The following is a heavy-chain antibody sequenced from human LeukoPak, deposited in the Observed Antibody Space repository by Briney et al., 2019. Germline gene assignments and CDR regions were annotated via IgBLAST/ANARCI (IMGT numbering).Heavy chain of an antibody. J-gene: IGHJ4*02. CDR1: GFTFSSFS. CDR3: AKAVSSAYRDFDF. V-gene: IGHV3-48*01. Sequence: GGSLRLSCAASGFTFSSFSMNWVRQAPGKGLEWVSFISLSSNTIYYADSVKGRFTISRDNSKNTLYLQMNSLRAEDTAVYYCAKAVSSAYRDFDFWGQGTLVTVSS. CDR2: ISLSSNTI. D-gene: IGHD3-22*01.